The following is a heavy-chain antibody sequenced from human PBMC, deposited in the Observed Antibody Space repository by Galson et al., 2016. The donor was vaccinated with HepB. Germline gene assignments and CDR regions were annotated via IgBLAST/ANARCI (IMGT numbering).Heavy chain of an antibody. J-gene: IGHJ4*02. CDR3: ARDFDY. CDR2: ISTRSSYI. Sequence: SLRLSCAASGFTFSISSMNWVRQAPGKGLEWVSSISTRSSYIYYADSVKGRFTISRDNAKNTLYLQMNSLRAEDTAVYYCARDFDYWGQGTLVTVSS. CDR1: GFTFSISS. V-gene: IGHV3-21*01.